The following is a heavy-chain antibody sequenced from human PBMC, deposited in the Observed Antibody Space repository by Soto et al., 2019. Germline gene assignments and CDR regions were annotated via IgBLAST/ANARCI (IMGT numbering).Heavy chain of an antibody. CDR2: ISGSGGST. J-gene: IGHJ6*03. V-gene: IGHV3-23*01. D-gene: IGHD2-2*01. CDR3: AKDGVVVQAAMERIHYYYYMDV. CDR1: GFTFSSYA. Sequence: EVQLLESGGGLVQPGGSLRLSCAASGFTFSSYAMSWVRQAPGKGLEWVSAISGSGGSTYYADSVKGRFTISRDNSKNTLYLQMNSLRAEDTAVYYCAKDGVVVQAAMERIHYYYYMDVWGKGTTVTVSS.